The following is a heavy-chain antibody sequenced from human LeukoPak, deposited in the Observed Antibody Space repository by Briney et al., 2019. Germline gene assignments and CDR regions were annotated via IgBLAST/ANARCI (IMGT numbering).Heavy chain of an antibody. CDR1: GXTFSTYT. Sequence: GGSLRLSCVASGXTFSTYTMHWVRQAPGKGLEWVAVISYDGSNKYYADSVKGRFTISRDNSKNTLYLQMNSLRAEDTAVYYCARVLNYYDSSGYYFSYWGQGTLVTVSS. V-gene: IGHV3-30-3*01. CDR3: ARVLNYYDSSGYYFSY. D-gene: IGHD3-22*01. CDR2: ISYDGSNK. J-gene: IGHJ4*02.